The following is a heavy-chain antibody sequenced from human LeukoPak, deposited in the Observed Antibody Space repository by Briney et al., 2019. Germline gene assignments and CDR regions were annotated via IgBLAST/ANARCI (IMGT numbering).Heavy chain of an antibody. CDR2: ISSSGSTI. J-gene: IGHJ4*02. D-gene: IGHD3-16*01. Sequence: PGGSLRLSCAASGFTFSDYYMSWIRQAPGKGLEWVSYISSSGSTICYADSVKGRFTISRDNAKTSLYLQMNSLRAEDTAVYYCARDSLFATTSGGSDYWGQGTLVTVSS. V-gene: IGHV3-11*01. CDR1: GFTFSDYY. CDR3: ARDSLFATTSGGSDY.